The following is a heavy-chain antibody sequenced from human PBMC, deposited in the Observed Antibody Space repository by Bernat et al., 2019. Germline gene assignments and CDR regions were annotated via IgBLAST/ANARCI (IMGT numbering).Heavy chain of an antibody. Sequence: EVQLVESGGGLVQPGGSLRLSCAASGFTFSSYWMSWVCQAPGKGLEWVANIKQDGSEKYYVDSVKGRFTISRDNAKNSLYLQMNSLRAEDTAVYYCARGGTKMTTVTTVIWGQGTMVTVSS. CDR2: IKQDGSEK. V-gene: IGHV3-7*03. CDR3: ARGGTKMTTVTTVI. CDR1: GFTFSSYW. D-gene: IGHD4-17*01. J-gene: IGHJ3*02.